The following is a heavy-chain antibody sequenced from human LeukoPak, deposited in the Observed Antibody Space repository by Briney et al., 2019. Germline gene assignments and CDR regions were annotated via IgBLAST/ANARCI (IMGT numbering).Heavy chain of an antibody. J-gene: IGHJ6*03. CDR2: INPNSGST. D-gene: IGHD3-9*01. Sequence: ASVKVSCKASGYTFTGYYIHWVRQAPGQGLEWMGWINPNSGSTNYAQKFQGRVTMTRDTSISTAYMELSRLRSDDTAVYYCARPYYDILTGYYNHYYYYMDVWGKGTTVTVSS. CDR1: GYTFTGYY. CDR3: ARPYYDILTGYYNHYYYYMDV. V-gene: IGHV1-2*02.